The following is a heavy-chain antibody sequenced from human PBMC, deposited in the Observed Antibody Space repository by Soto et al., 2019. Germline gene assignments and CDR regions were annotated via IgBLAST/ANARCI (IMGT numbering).Heavy chain of an antibody. CDR2: INHSGST. CDR1: GGSFSGYY. CDR3: ARGGRYYYDSSGYYYFDY. V-gene: IGHV4-34*01. J-gene: IGHJ4*02. D-gene: IGHD3-22*01. Sequence: SETLSLTCAVYGGSFSGYYWSWIRQPPGKGLEWIGEINHSGSTNYNPSLKSRVNISVDTSKNQFSLKLSSVTAADTAVYYCARGGRYYYDSSGYYYFDYWGQGTLVTVSS.